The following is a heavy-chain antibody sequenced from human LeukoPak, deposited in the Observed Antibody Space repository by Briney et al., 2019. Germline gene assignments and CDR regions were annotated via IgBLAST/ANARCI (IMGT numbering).Heavy chain of an antibody. Sequence: EASETLSLTCTVSGGSISSSSYYWGWIRQPPGKGLEWIGSIYYSGSTYYNPSLKSRVTISVDTSKNQFSLKLSSVTAADTAVYYCARRARATVTTYYYYYMDVWGKGTTVTISS. CDR1: GGSISSSSYY. CDR2: IYYSGST. CDR3: ARRARATVTTYYYYYMDV. J-gene: IGHJ6*03. V-gene: IGHV4-39*01. D-gene: IGHD4-17*01.